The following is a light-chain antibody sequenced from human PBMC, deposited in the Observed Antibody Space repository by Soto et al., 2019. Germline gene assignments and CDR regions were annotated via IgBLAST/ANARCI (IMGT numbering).Light chain of an antibody. CDR1: QDVSNY. V-gene: IGKV1-33*01. Sequence: ITTSPSHSSLSASVGDRVTITCQANQDVSNYLDWSQQKPGKAHKLLIYDAANLETGVQSRFSGSGSGTDFTYTIRSLQPENITTYYCQQDDNLPLTFGQGTKVDIK. J-gene: IGKJ1*01. CDR3: QQDDNLPLT. CDR2: DAA.